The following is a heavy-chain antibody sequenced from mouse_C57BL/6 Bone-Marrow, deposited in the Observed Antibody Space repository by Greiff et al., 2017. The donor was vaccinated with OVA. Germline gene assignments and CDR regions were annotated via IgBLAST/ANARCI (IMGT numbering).Heavy chain of an antibody. D-gene: IGHD1-1*01. CDR3: ARMRKKGSSYYYAMDY. V-gene: IGHV1-64*01. CDR2: IHTNSGST. Sequence: QVQLQQPGAELVKPGASVKLSCKASGYTFTSYWMHWVKQRPGQGLEWIGMIHTNSGSTKYNEKFKSKATLTVDKSSSTTYRVLSSLTSEDSAVYYGARMRKKGSSYYYAMDYWGQGTSVTVSS. CDR1: GYTFTSYW. J-gene: IGHJ4*01.